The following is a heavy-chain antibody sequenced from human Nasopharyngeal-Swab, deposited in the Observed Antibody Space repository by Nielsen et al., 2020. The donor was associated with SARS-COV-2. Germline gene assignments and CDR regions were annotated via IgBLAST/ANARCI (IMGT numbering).Heavy chain of an antibody. Sequence: GGSLRLSCAASGFTVSSNYTSWVRQAPGKGLEWVSIIYSGGSTHYADSVKGRFTISRDNSKNTVHLQMKSLRAEDTAIYYCARDNDEYGMDVWGQGTTVTVSS. V-gene: IGHV3-53*01. CDR3: ARDNDEYGMDV. D-gene: IGHD1-1*01. CDR2: IYSGGST. J-gene: IGHJ6*02. CDR1: GFTVSSNY.